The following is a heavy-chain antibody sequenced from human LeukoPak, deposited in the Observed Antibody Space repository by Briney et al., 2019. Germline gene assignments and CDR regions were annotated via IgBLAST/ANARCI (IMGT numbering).Heavy chain of an antibody. CDR3: AGRGSGSYFDY. D-gene: IGHD3-10*01. Sequence: GGTLRLSCAASGFTFSSYVMSWVRQAPGKGLEWVSGISGSGGRTYYADSVKGRFTITRDNSKNTLYLQMHSLRAEDTAVYYCAGRGSGSYFDYWGQGTLVTVSS. CDR2: ISGSGGRT. CDR1: GFTFSSYV. V-gene: IGHV3-23*01. J-gene: IGHJ4*02.